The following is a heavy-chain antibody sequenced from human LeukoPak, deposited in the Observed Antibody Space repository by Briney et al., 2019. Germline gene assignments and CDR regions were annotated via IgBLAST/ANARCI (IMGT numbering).Heavy chain of an antibody. CDR2: ISYDGSNK. CDR3: AKIIQQGIAVAGTFDY. Sequence: GGSLRLSCAASGFTFSSYGMHWVRQAPGKGLEWVAVISYDGSNKYYADSVKGRFTISRDNSKNTLYLQMNSLRAEDTAVYYCAKIIQQGIAVAGTFDYWGQGTLVTVSS. V-gene: IGHV3-30*18. D-gene: IGHD6-19*01. J-gene: IGHJ4*02. CDR1: GFTFSSYG.